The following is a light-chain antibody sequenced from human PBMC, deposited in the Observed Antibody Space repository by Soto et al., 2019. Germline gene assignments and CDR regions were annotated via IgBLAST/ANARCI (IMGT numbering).Light chain of an antibody. J-gene: IGKJ5*01. CDR1: QSLVHSDGIAY. CDR3: MQGTHWPIT. V-gene: IGKV2-30*02. Sequence: VVMTQSPLSLPVTLGQPASISCRSNQSLVHSDGIAYFSWFQQRPGRSPRRLIYKVSNRDSGVSARFSGRGSGTDFALKISRVEAQDVGVYYCMQGTHWPITCGQGTRLEIK. CDR2: KVS.